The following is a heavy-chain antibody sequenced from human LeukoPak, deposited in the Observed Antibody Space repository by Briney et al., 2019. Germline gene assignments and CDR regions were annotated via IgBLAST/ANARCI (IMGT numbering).Heavy chain of an antibody. CDR2: IDPSGGST. V-gene: IGHV1-46*01. CDR3: ATAYCGGDCYTDYYYGMDV. J-gene: IGHJ6*02. D-gene: IGHD2-21*02. CDR1: GYTFTSYY. Sequence: ASVKVSCKASGYTFTSYYMHWVRQAPGQGLEWMGIIDPSGGSTRYPQKFQGRVTITADESTSTAYMELSSLRSEDTAVYYCATAYCGGDCYTDYYYGMDVWGQGTTVTVSS.